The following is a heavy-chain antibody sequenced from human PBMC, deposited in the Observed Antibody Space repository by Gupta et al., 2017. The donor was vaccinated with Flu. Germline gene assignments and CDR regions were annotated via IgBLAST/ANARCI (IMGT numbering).Heavy chain of an antibody. CDR1: GFNFWSYE. CDR3: ARGHWDN. Sequence: GFNFWSYEMSWVRQAPGRGLEWVSFINSSEITYYTDPVRGRFTISRDNANNSLYLQMSSLRDEDTAVYYCARGHWDNWGQGTLVTVSS. J-gene: IGHJ4*02. V-gene: IGHV3-48*03. CDR2: INSSEIT.